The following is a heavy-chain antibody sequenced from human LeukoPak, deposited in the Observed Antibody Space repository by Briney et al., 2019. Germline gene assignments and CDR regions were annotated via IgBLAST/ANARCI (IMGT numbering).Heavy chain of an antibody. V-gene: IGHV4-39*01. J-gene: IGHJ4*02. CDR1: GGSISSSSYY. CDR3: ARHDFVTIFGVVNNYFDY. CDR2: IYYSGST. D-gene: IGHD3-3*01. Sequence: PSETLSHTCTVSGGSISSSSYYWGWIRQPPGKGLEWIGSIYYSGSTYYNPSLKSRVTISVDTSKNQFSLKLSSVTAADTAVYYCARHDFVTIFGVVNNYFDYWGQGTLVTVSS.